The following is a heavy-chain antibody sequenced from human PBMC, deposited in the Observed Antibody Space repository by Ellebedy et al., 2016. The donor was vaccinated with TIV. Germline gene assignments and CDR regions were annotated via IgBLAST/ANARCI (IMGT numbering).Heavy chain of an antibody. Sequence: GESLKISCAASGFTFSSYSMNWVRQAPGKGLEWVSSISSSSSYIYYADSVKGRFTISRDNAKNSLYLQMNSLRAEDTAVYYCARAVTVGATPVFFDYWGQGTLVTVSS. CDR2: ISSSSSYI. CDR3: ARAVTVGATPVFFDY. D-gene: IGHD1-26*01. J-gene: IGHJ4*02. V-gene: IGHV3-21*01. CDR1: GFTFSSYS.